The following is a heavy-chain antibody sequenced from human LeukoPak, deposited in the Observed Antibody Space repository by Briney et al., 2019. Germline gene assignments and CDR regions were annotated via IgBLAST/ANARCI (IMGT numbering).Heavy chain of an antibody. CDR2: INHRGVT. CDR1: GGSFSGYF. CDR3: ASGPGTSVIRGVSPKY. Sequence: NSSETLSLTCAVYGGSFSGYFCWIRQSPGKGLEWIGEINHRGVTNYRPSLGGRVSIFTDRSLNQFSLRLTSVTAADTGTYYCASGPGTSVIRGVSPKYWGQGTPVTVSS. D-gene: IGHD3-10*01. J-gene: IGHJ4*02. V-gene: IGHV4-34*01.